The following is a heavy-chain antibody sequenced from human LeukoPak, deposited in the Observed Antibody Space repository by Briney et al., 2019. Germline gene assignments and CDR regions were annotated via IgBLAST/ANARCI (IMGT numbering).Heavy chain of an antibody. CDR3: ARDHSVVPAAMGAFDI. J-gene: IGHJ3*02. V-gene: IGHV4-59*01. CDR1: GGSISSYY. Sequence: SETLSLTCTVSGGSISSYYWSWIRQPPGKGLEWIGYIYYSGSANYNPSLKSRVTISVDTSKNQFSLKLSSVTAADTAVYYCARDHSVVPAAMGAFDIWGQGTMVTVSS. CDR2: IYYSGSA. D-gene: IGHD2-2*01.